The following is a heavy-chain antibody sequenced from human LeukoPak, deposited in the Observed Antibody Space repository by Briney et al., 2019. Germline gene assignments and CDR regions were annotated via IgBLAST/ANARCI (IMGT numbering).Heavy chain of an antibody. V-gene: IGHV3-23*01. J-gene: IGHJ4*02. CDR1: GFTFSGYA. D-gene: IGHD2-2*01. CDR3: AKDRVIPAAVVDY. Sequence: PGGSLRLSCAASGFTFSGYAMSWIRRAPGKGLEWVSTITNSGDSAYYADSVKGRFTISRDNSKNTLYLHMDSLRAEDTAVYYCAKDRVIPAAVVDYWGQGTLVTVSS. CDR2: ITNSGDSA.